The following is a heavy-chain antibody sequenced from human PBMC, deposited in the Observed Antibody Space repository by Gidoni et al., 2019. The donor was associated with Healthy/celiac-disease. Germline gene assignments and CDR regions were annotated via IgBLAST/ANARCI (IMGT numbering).Heavy chain of an antibody. CDR2: ISYDGSNK. Sequence: QVQLVESGGGVVQPGRSLRLSCATPGFTSSRYGLPWVRQAPGKGLELVAVISYDGSNKYYADSVKGRFTISRDNSKNTLYLQMNSLRAEDTAVYYCAKVLSRKGPPIAAADDFDYWGQGTLVTVSS. V-gene: IGHV3-30*18. CDR1: GFTSSRYG. D-gene: IGHD6-13*01. CDR3: AKVLSRKGPPIAAADDFDY. J-gene: IGHJ4*02.